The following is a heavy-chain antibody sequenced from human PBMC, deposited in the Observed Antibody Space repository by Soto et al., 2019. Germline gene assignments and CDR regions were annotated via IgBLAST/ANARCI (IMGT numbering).Heavy chain of an antibody. Sequence: SETLSLTCSFSGDSVTSHYLTWIRQSPEKGLEWIGYMHYTGISHYNPSLKSRVTISVDTSNNQFSLKLRSVTAADTAVYYCARDRGHYDSRGYYSGDYYYYMDVWGKGTTVTVSS. CDR1: GDSVTSHY. CDR2: MHYTGIS. V-gene: IGHV4-59*02. D-gene: IGHD3-22*01. J-gene: IGHJ6*03. CDR3: ARDRGHYDSRGYYSGDYYYYMDV.